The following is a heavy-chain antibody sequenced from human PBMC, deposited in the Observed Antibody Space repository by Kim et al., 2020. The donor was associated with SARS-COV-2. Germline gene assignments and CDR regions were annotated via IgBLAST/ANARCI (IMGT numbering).Heavy chain of an antibody. CDR3: ARGVGAHTVLRFLEWLLCYFDY. J-gene: IGHJ4*02. D-gene: IGHD3-3*01. CDR2: ISYDGSNK. Sequence: GGSLRLSCAASGFTFSSYAMHWVRQAPGKGLEWVAVISYDGSNKYYADSVKGRFTISRDNSKNTLYLQMNSLRAEDTAVYYCARGVGAHTVLRFLEWLLCYFDYWGQGTLVTVSS. CDR1: GFTFSSYA. V-gene: IGHV3-30*04.